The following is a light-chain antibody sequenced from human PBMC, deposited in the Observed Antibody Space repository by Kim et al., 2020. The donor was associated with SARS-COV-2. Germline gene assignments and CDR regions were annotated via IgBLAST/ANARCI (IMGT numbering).Light chain of an antibody. V-gene: IGLV1-47*01. CDR2: RNN. CDR3: AAWDDSLSGWV. Sequence: ELTQPPSASGTPGQRVTISCSGSSSNIGSNYVYWYQQLPGTAPKLLIYRNNQRPSGVPDRFSGAKSGTSASLAISGLRSEDEADYYCAAWDDSLSGWVFGGGTQLTVL. CDR1: SSNIGSNY. J-gene: IGLJ2*01.